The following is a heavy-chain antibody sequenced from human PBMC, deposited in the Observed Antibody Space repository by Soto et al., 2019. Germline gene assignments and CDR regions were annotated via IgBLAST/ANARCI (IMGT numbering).Heavy chain of an antibody. Sequence: GGSLRLSCAASGFTFSSYSMNWVRQAPGKGLEWVSSISSSSYIYYADSVKGRFTISRDNAKNSLYLQMNSLRAEDTAVYYCARDLLYYYDSSGYYGMDVWGQGTTVTVSS. CDR3: ARDLLYYYDSSGYYGMDV. D-gene: IGHD3-22*01. CDR1: GFTFSSYS. V-gene: IGHV3-21*01. CDR2: ISSSSYI. J-gene: IGHJ6*02.